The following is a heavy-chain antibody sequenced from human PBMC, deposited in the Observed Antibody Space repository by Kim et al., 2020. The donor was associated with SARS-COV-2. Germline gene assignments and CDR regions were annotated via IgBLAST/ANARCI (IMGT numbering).Heavy chain of an antibody. J-gene: IGHJ4*02. Sequence: TFFNPSLKSRLSISADMSKNQFSLNLRSVTAADTAVYYCARTTVFGVVLDSWGQGTLVTVSS. CDR2: T. V-gene: IGHV4-30-2*05. CDR3: ARTTVFGVVLDS. D-gene: IGHD3-3*01.